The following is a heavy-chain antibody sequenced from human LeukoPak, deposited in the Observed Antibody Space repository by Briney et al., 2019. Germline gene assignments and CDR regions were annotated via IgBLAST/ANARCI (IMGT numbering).Heavy chain of an antibody. V-gene: IGHV3-30*02. CDR1: GFTFSSYG. CDR3: AKDGGRYSSGYAYYFDY. J-gene: IGHJ4*02. Sequence: GGSLRLSCAASGFTFSSYGMHWVRQAPGKGLEWVAFIRYDGSNKYYADSVKGRFTISRDNSKNTLYLQMNSLRAEDTAVYYCAKDGGRYSSGYAYYFDYWGQGTLVTVSS. CDR2: IRYDGSNK. D-gene: IGHD6-25*01.